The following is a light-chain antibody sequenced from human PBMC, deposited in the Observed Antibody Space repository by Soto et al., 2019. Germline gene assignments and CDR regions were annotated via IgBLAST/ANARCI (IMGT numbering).Light chain of an antibody. J-gene: IGLJ1*01. CDR3: SSYTSSSTYV. Sequence: QSVLTQPPSVSGSPGQSVAISCTGTSSDVGSYNRVSWYQQAPGTAPKLVIYEVSNRPSGVPDRFSGSRSGNTASLTISGLQAEDEADYYCSSYTSSSTYVFGTGTKVTV. V-gene: IGLV2-18*02. CDR2: EVS. CDR1: SSDVGSYNR.